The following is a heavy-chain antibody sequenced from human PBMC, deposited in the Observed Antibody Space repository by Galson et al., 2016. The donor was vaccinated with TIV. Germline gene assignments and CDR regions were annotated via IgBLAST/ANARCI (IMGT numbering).Heavy chain of an antibody. CDR3: ARIIGYWVGYYTMDV. Sequence: SLRLSCAASGFTFSGHSMNWVRQAPGKGLEWVSSISNSGDYIYYADSMKGRFTITRDNAKKSLYLQMHRLRAEDTAVYYCARIIGYWVGYYTMDVWGQGTTVTVSS. CDR2: ISNSGDYI. J-gene: IGHJ6*02. D-gene: IGHD2-8*02. V-gene: IGHV3-21*01. CDR1: GFTFSGHS.